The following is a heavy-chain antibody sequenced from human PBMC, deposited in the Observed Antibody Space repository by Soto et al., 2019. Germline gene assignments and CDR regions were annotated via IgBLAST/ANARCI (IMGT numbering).Heavy chain of an antibody. CDR1: GYSFSNFY. CDR2: IDPSSGTT. CDR3: ARGAVVVPNGLIAGMDV. D-gene: IGHD2-15*01. Sequence: ASVKISCKPSGYSFSNFYVHWVRQAPGQGLEWMGIIDPSSGTTSYTQKFQERVTMTRDTSMSTVYMELSRLRSEDTAVYYCARGAVVVPNGLIAGMDVWGLGTTVTVSS. V-gene: IGHV1-46*01. J-gene: IGHJ6*02.